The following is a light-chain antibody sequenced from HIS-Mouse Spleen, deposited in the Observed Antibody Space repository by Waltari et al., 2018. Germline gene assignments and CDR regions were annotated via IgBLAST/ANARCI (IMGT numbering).Light chain of an antibody. J-gene: IGKJ2*01. CDR1: QSVSSSY. CDR2: GAS. Sequence: DIVLTQSPGILSLSPGERATLSCRASQSVSSSYLAWYQQKPGQAPRLLIYGASSRATGIPDRLSGSGSGTDFTLTISRLEPEDFAVYYCQQYGSSPPVHTFGQGTKLEIK. V-gene: IGKV3-20*01. CDR3: QQYGSSPPVHT.